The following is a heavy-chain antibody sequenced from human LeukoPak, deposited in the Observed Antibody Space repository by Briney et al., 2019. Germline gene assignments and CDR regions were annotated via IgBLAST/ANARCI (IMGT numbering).Heavy chain of an antibody. D-gene: IGHD3-3*01. Sequence: GGSLRLSCAASGFTFSSYSMNWVRQAPGKGLEWVSSISSSSSYIYYADSVKGRFTISRDNAKNSLYLQMNSLRAEDTAVYYYARDVFTYDFRYFDYWGQGTLVTVSS. V-gene: IGHV3-21*01. CDR2: ISSSSSYI. CDR3: ARDVFTYDFRYFDY. CDR1: GFTFSSYS. J-gene: IGHJ4*02.